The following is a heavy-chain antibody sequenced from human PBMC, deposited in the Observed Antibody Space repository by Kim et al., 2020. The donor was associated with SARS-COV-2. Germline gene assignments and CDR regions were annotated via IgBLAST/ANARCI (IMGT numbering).Heavy chain of an antibody. J-gene: IGHJ4*02. CDR2: ISGSGGST. CDR1: GFTFSSYA. Sequence: GGSLRLSCAASGFTFSSYAMSWVRQAPGKGLEWVAAISGSGGSTYYADSVKGRFTISRDNSKNTLYLQMNSLRAEDTAVYYCAKPSDEYYYDSSGYWYYFDYGGQRTLVAVSS. CDR3: AKPSDEYYYDSSGYWYYFDY. D-gene: IGHD3-22*01. V-gene: IGHV3-23*01.